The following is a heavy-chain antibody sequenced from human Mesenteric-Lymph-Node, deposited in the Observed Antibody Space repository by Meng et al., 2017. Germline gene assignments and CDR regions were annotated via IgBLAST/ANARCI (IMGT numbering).Heavy chain of an antibody. CDR2: ISSSSYI. J-gene: IGHJ4*02. Sequence: GESLKISCAASGFTFSSYSMNWVRQAPGKGLEWVSSISSSSYIYYADSVKGRFTISRDNAKNSLYLQMSSLRAEDTALYYCAKGFHYGSGSFYMIIDYWGQGTLVTVSS. D-gene: IGHD3-10*01. CDR3: AKGFHYGSGSFYMIIDY. CDR1: GFTFSSYS. V-gene: IGHV3-21*04.